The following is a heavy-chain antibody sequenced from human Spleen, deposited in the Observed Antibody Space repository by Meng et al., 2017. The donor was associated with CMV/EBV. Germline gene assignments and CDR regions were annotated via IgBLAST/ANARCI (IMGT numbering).Heavy chain of an antibody. CDR3: AREIHNDFWNGYLYYGMDV. J-gene: IGHJ6*02. CDR2: IKSA. D-gene: IGHD3-3*01. Sequence: GESLKISCVVSGFTFSRYWMFWVRQVPGKGLVFVLHIKSADSVKGRFTISRDSAKSLLYLQMNSLRAEDTAVYYCAREIHNDFWNGYLYYGMDVWGQGTTVTVSS. CDR1: GFTFSRYW. V-gene: IGHV3-74*01.